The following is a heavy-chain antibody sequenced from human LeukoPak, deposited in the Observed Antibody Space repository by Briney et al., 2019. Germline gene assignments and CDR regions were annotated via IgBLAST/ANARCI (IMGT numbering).Heavy chain of an antibody. D-gene: IGHD1-20*01. V-gene: IGHV7-4-1*01. CDR3: ALTSNWNDDGNVCFDY. CDR1: GYTFTRHA. J-gene: IGHJ4*02. Sequence: ASVKVSCKASGYTFTRHAINWVRQAPGQGLQWMGWINTNTGNPTYAQGFTGRFVFSLDTSVTTAYLQIYSLQAEDTAVYYCALTSNWNDDGNVCFDYWGQGTLVTVSA. CDR2: INTNTGNP.